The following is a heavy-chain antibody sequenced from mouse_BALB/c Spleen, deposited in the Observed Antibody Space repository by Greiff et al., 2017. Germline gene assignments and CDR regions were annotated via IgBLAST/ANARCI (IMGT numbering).Heavy chain of an antibody. J-gene: IGHJ4*01. V-gene: IGHV1-18*01. CDR3: ARTGLRLRCMDY. CDR1: VYTFTDYN. Sequence: EVQLQQSGPELVKPGASVKIPCKASVYTFTDYNMDWVKQSHGKSLEWIGDINPNNGGTIYNQKFKGKATLTVDKSSSTAYMELRSLTSEDTAVYYCARTGLRLRCMDYWGQGTSVTVSS. CDR2: INPNNGGT. D-gene: IGHD1-2*01.